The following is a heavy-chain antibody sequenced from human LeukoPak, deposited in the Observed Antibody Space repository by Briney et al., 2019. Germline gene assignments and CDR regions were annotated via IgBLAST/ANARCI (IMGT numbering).Heavy chain of an antibody. V-gene: IGHV1-18*01. D-gene: IGHD3-16*02. CDR2: ISAHRGKT. Sequence: EASVKVSCKASGYTFTDNGISWVRQAPGEGLDWMGWISAHRGKTNYAQRFQSRVTMTRETSSSTAYMELRSLRSDDTDVYFCARDKNYRFDYWGQGTLVSVTS. CDR1: GYTFTDNG. J-gene: IGHJ4*02. CDR3: ARDKNYRFDY.